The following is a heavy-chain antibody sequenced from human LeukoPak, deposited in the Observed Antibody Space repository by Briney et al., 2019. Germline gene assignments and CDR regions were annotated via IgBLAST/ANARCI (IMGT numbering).Heavy chain of an antibody. CDR2: IYPGDSDT. V-gene: IGHV5-51*01. D-gene: IGHD3-22*01. J-gene: IGHJ4*02. Sequence: GESLKISWKGSGYSFTNYRIGWVRQMPGKSLEWVGIIYPGDSDTRYSPSFQGQVTISADKSINTAYLQWSSLKASDTAMYYCARQDSSGYPGDYWGQGTLVTVSS. CDR3: ARQDSSGYPGDY. CDR1: GYSFTNYR.